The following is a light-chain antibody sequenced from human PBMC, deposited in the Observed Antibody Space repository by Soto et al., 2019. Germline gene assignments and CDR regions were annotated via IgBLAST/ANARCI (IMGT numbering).Light chain of an antibody. J-gene: IGLJ3*02. V-gene: IGLV3-9*01. Sequence: SYELTQPLSVSVALGQTARITCGGNNIGSKNVHWYQQKPGQAPVLVIYRDSNRPSGIPERFSGSNAGNTATLTISRAQAGDEADYSCQVWDSSTARVFGGGTKLTV. CDR3: QVWDSSTARV. CDR2: RDS. CDR1: NIGSKN.